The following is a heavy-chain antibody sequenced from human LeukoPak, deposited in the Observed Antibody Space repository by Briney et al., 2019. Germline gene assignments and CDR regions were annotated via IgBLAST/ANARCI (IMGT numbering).Heavy chain of an antibody. CDR2: INPGGRSI. CDR3: ARSNQADDY. CDR1: GFTFSSYW. J-gene: IGHJ4*02. V-gene: IGHV3-74*01. Sequence: GRSLRLSCAASGFTFSSYWRHWVRQVPGKGLVWVARINPGGRSITYADSVKGRFTISRDNAKNTLYLKMAGPRAEDRGVYYCARSNQADDYWGQGTLVTVSS. D-gene: IGHD1-14*01.